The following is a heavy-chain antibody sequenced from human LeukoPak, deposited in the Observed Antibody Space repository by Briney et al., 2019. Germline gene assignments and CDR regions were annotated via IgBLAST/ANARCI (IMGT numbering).Heavy chain of an antibody. V-gene: IGHV1-18*01. CDR3: AREGNDSGDFLPFDC. Sequence: GASVKVSCKASGYTFSGYGFSWVRQAPGQGLEWMGWISAYNGNTKYAQKYQGRVTMTTDTSTSTAYMELRSLRSDDTAVYYCAREGNDSGDFLPFDCWGQGTLVTVSS. J-gene: IGHJ4*02. D-gene: IGHD4-17*01. CDR2: ISAYNGNT. CDR1: GYTFSGYG.